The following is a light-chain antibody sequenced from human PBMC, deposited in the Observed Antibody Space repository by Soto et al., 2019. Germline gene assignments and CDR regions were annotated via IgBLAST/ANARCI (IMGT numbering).Light chain of an antibody. Sequence: QSVLTQPPSVSAAPGQKVTISCSGSGSNIGSNYVSWYQQLPGTAPQLLIYENNRRFSGIPDRFSGSKSGTSATLGITGLQTGDEADYYCGTWDSSLSVYAFATGTKVTVL. CDR3: GTWDSSLSVYA. CDR1: GSNIGSNY. V-gene: IGLV1-51*02. CDR2: ENN. J-gene: IGLJ1*01.